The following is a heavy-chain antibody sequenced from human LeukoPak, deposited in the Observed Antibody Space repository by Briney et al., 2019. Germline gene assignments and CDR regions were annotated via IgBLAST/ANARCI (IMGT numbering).Heavy chain of an antibody. CDR2: ISGSGGST. Sequence: GGSLRLSCAASGFTFSSYGMSWVRQAPGKGLEWVSDISGSGGSTYYADSVKGRFTISRDNSKNTLYLQMNSLRAEDTAVYYCAKTLLWFGELSEVSYWGQGTLVTVSS. J-gene: IGHJ4*02. D-gene: IGHD3-10*01. CDR3: AKTLLWFGELSEVSY. V-gene: IGHV3-23*01. CDR1: GFTFSSYG.